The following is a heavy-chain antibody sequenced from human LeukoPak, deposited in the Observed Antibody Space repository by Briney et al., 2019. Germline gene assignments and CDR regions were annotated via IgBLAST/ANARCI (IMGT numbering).Heavy chain of an antibody. Sequence: GGSLRLSCIGSGFNFTYYAICWVRQAPGKGLEWVAVVSYDGNDGYYADSVKGRFSISRDNSQNTVTLQMNNLRVEDTAIYYCAKLDWNEGSYYFDYWGQGTLVTVSS. CDR3: AKLDWNEGSYYFDY. CDR1: GFNFTYYA. J-gene: IGHJ4*02. CDR2: VSYDGNDG. V-gene: IGHV3-30*18. D-gene: IGHD3-9*01.